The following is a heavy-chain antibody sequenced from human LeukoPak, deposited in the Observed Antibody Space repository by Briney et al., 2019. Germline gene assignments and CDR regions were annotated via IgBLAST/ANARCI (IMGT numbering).Heavy chain of an antibody. CDR3: ATDQAPYSNSWGGVDY. CDR1: GFTFSRYG. J-gene: IGHJ4*02. D-gene: IGHD4-11*01. Sequence: GGSLRLSCAASGFTFSRYGMHWVRQAPGKGLEWVAVISYDGINKYYVDSVKGRFTISRDNSKNTLYLQMNSLRAEDTAVYYCATDQAPYSNSWGGVDYWGQGTLVTVSS. V-gene: IGHV3-30*03. CDR2: ISYDGINK.